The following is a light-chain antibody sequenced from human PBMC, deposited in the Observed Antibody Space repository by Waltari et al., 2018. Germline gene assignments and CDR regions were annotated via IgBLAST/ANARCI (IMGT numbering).Light chain of an antibody. V-gene: IGLV3-19*01. CDR1: RLSSHD. J-gene: IGLJ2*01. CDR2: SKN. CDR3: NSRDSSANMI. Sequence: SSEVTQDLTVSVALGQTVTITCQGDRLSSHDANWYQQKPGQAPKLVINSKNNRPSGIPDRFSASSSGSTASLTITGAQAEDEAAYFCNSRDSSANMIFGRGTKLTVL.